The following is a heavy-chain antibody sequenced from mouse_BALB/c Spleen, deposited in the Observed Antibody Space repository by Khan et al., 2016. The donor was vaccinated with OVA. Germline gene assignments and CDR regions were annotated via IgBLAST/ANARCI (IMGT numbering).Heavy chain of an antibody. CDR1: GYTFTSYV. J-gene: IGHJ3*01. Sequence: EVQLQESGPELVKPGASVKMSCKASGYTFTSYVMHWVKQKPGLGLEWIGYIYPFNDDTKYNEKFKGKATLTSDKSSSTAYMELSSLTSEDSAVYYGAPVGNYYVSFAYWGQGTLVTVSA. V-gene: IGHV1S136*01. CDR3: APVGNYYVSFAY. CDR2: IYPFNDDT. D-gene: IGHD1-1*01.